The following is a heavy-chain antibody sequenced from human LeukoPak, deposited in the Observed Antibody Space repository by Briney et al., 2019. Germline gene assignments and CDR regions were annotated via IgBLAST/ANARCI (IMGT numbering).Heavy chain of an antibody. J-gene: IGHJ4*02. CDR3: AKQTGSGLFILP. V-gene: IGHV4-39*01. Sequence: SETLSLTCTVSGDSISSSSSYWGWIRQPPGKGLEWIGSIYYTGNTYYNASLKSRVTISIDTSKNQFSLKLTSVTAADTAVYYCAKQTGSGLFILPGGQGTLVTVSS. CDR2: IYYTGNT. D-gene: IGHD3-10*01. CDR1: GDSISSSSSY.